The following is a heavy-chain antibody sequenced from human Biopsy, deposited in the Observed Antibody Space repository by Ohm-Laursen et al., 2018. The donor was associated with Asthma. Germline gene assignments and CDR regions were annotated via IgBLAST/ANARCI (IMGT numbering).Heavy chain of an antibody. J-gene: IGHJ3*01. CDR3: ARTYYDFLTGQVNDTFAL. CDR2: INAGNGNT. CDR1: GYTFINYA. D-gene: IGHD3-9*01. V-gene: IGHV1-3*01. Sequence: ASVKVSCKSSGYTFINYAIHWVRQAPGQRLEWMGWINAGNGNTKYSQKVQGRVTITRDTSASTAYMDLRSLRSEDTAMYYCARTYYDFLTGQVNDTFALWGQGTMVTVSS.